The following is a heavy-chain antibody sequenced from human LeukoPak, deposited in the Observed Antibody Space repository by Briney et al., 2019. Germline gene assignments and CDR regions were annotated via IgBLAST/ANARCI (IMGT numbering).Heavy chain of an antibody. CDR3: ARAGTTVTGGDAFDI. J-gene: IGHJ3*02. CDR2: ISPSSGNT. D-gene: IGHD1-1*01. Sequence: ASVKVSCKASGYNFMTFGVSWVRQAPGQGLQWMGWISPSSGNTNSAQKSQGRLSVSTDTSTGIAYMHLRSLTPDDTALYYCARAGTTVTGGDAFDIWGQGTMVIVSA. V-gene: IGHV1-18*01. CDR1: GYNFMTFG.